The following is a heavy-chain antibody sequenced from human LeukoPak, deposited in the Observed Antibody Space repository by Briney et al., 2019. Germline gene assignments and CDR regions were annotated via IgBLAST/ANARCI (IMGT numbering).Heavy chain of an antibody. Sequence: SETLSFTCAVYGGSFSGYYWSWIRQPPGKGLEWIGEINHSGSTNNNPSLKSRVTISVDTSKNQFSLKLSSVTAADTAVYYCARGGGGMRIYGKNWFDPWGQGTLVTVSS. J-gene: IGHJ5*02. CDR2: INHSGST. D-gene: IGHD3-16*01. CDR3: ARGGGGMRIYGKNWFDP. V-gene: IGHV4-34*01. CDR1: GGSFSGYY.